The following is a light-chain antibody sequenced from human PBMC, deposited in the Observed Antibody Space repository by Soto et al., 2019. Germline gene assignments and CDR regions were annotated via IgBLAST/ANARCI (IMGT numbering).Light chain of an antibody. CDR2: EVT. Sequence: QSVLTQPASVSGSPEQTITISCTGTSSDVGGYNAVSWYQHHPGKAPKLIIYEVTHRPSGVSDRFSASKSGNTASLTISGLQADDEADYYCNSFRVSHLYVFGTGTKVTVL. CDR3: NSFRVSHLYV. CDR1: SSDVGGYNA. J-gene: IGLJ1*01. V-gene: IGLV2-14*01.